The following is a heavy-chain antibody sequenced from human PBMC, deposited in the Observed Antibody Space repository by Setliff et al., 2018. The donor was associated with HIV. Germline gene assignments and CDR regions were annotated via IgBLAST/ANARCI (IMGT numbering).Heavy chain of an antibody. J-gene: IGHJ2*01. D-gene: IGHD5-18*01. CDR1: GGSLNRYY. Sequence: SETLSLTCSVSGGSLNRYYWSWIRQAPGKGLGWLGYIFYSGGTNYNSHPSLKSRVPILVDTSTNQFSLRLSSLTAADTAVYYCARRTYSPGPFWYFDIWGRGTLVTVSS. V-gene: IGHV4-59*12. CDR3: ARRTYSPGPFWYFDI. CDR2: IFYSGGT.